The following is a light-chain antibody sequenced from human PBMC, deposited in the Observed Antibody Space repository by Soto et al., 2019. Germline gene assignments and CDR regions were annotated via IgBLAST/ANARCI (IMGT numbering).Light chain of an antibody. Sequence: EIVMPQSPAPLSVSPGERATLSCRSSPSVSSNLAWYQQKPGQAPRLLIYGAATRATGIPARFSGSGSGTEFTLTISSLQAEDFAVYYGQQYNNWPPFSFGPGTKVDIK. CDR2: GAA. CDR1: PSVSSN. CDR3: QQYNNWPPFS. J-gene: IGKJ3*01. V-gene: IGKV3-15*01.